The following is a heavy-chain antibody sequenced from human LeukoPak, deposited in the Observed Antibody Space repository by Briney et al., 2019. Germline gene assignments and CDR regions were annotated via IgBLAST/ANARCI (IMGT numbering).Heavy chain of an antibody. J-gene: IGHJ4*02. D-gene: IGHD3-22*01. CDR2: INPNSGGT. V-gene: IGHV1-2*02. CDR1: GYTFTGYY. CDR3: ARDLEGRYYYDSSGYKDY. Sequence: ASVKVSCKASGYTFTGYYMHWVRQAPGQGLEWMGWINPNSGGTNYAQKFQGRVTMTRDTSISTAYMELSRLRSDDTAVYYCARDLEGRYYYDSSGYKDYWGQRTLVTVSS.